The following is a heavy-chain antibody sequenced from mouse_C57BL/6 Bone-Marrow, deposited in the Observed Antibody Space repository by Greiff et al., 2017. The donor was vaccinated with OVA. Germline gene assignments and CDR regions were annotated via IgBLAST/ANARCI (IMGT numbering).Heavy chain of an antibody. V-gene: IGHV1-54*01. Sequence: VQLQQSGAELVRPGTSVKVSCKASGYAFTNYLIAWVKQRPGQGLEWIGVIIPGCGGTYYSEKFKGKATLTADKSSSTAYMQLSSLTSEDSAVYFCARGEGKPRFDDWGQGTTLTVSS. CDR3: ARGEGKPRFDD. J-gene: IGHJ2*01. D-gene: IGHD2-1*01. CDR2: IIPGCGGT. CDR1: GYAFTNYL.